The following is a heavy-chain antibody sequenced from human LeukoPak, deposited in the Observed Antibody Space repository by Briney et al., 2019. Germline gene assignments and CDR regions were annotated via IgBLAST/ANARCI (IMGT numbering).Heavy chain of an antibody. CDR2: ISSSGSTI. Sequence: GGSLRLSCAASGFTFSDYYMSRIRQAPGKGLEWVSYISSSGSTIYYADFVKGRFTISRDNAKNSLYLQMNSLRAEDTAVYYCARDGRSGSSTYTFDYWGQGTLITVSS. CDR1: GFTFSDYY. J-gene: IGHJ4*02. D-gene: IGHD3-10*01. CDR3: ARDGRSGSSTYTFDY. V-gene: IGHV3-11*01.